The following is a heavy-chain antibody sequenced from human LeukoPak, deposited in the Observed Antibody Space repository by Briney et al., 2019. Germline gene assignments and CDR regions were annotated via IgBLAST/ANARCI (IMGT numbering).Heavy chain of an antibody. CDR3: AKSGGSGSYSDYYYYMDV. D-gene: IGHD3-10*01. CDR2: IRYDGSNK. J-gene: IGHJ6*03. CDR1: GFTFSSYG. V-gene: IGHV3-30*02. Sequence: GGSLRLSCAASGFTFSSYGMHWVRQAPGKGLEWVAFIRYDGSNKYYADSVKGRFTISRDNSKNTPYLQMNSLRAEDTAVYYCAKSGGSGSYSDYYYYMDVWGKGTTVTISS.